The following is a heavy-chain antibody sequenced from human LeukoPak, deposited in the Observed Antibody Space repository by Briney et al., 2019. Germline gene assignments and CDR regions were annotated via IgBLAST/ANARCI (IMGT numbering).Heavy chain of an antibody. J-gene: IGHJ5*02. D-gene: IGHD2-15*01. CDR2: ISGSGGST. CDR1: GFTFSSSG. Sequence: GGSLRLSCAASGFTFSSSGMRWVRQAPGKGLEWVSAISGSGGSTYYADSVKGRFTISRDNSKNTLYLQMNSLRAEDTAVYYCAKDPYCSGGSCYSWGFDPWGQGTLVTVSS. V-gene: IGHV3-23*01. CDR3: AKDPYCSGGSCYSWGFDP.